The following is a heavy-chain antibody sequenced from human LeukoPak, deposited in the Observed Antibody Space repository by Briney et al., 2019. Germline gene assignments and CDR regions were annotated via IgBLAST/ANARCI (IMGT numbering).Heavy chain of an antibody. D-gene: IGHD3-10*01. V-gene: IGHV3-21*01. J-gene: IGHJ4*02. CDR1: RFTFSGYS. CDR2: ISSSSSYI. Sequence: PGGSLRLSCGASRFTFSGYSMTWVRQAPGKGLEWVSSISSSSSYIYYADSVKGRFTISRDNAKNSLYLQMNSLRAEDTAVYYCASRPGSGNYPYYFDYWGQGTLVTVSS. CDR3: ASRPGSGNYPYYFDY.